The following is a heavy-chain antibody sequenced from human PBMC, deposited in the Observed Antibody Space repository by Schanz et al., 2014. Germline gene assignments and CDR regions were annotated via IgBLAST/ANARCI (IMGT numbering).Heavy chain of an antibody. D-gene: IGHD3-3*02. CDR3: FSMHYGNSVY. J-gene: IGHJ4*02. Sequence: VQLVESGGSVVQPGRSLRLSCAASGFSFNNYGLNWVRQAPGKGLEWVSIIYSGGSTFYADSVKGRFTISRDNSKNTLYLQMNSLQTDDTAVYYCFSMHYGNSVYWGQGTLVTVSS. CDR2: IYSGGST. CDR1: GFSFNNYG. V-gene: IGHV3-66*01.